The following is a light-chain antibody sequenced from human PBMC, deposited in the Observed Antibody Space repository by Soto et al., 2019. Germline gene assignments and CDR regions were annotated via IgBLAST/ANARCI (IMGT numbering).Light chain of an antibody. CDR1: QSVSSN. CDR3: QQYSNWWT. CDR2: GAS. Sequence: EIVMTQSPATLSVSPGERATLSCRASQSVSSNLAWYQQKPGQAPRLLIYGASTRATGIPARFSGSGSGTEFTLTFSSLQSEDFAVYYCQQYSNWWTFGQGTKVDIK. V-gene: IGKV3-15*01. J-gene: IGKJ1*01.